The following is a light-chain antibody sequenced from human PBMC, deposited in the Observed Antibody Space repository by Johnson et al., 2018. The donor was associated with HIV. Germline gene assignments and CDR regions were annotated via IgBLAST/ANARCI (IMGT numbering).Light chain of an antibody. V-gene: IGLV1-51*02. Sequence: QSVLTQPPSVSAAPGQRVTISCSGASSTFGNSYISWYQLLPGSPPKLLVFKNNERPSGIPDRFSGSNSGTSATLGITGLQTGDEADYYCGTWDTSLRSGFFGTGTKVTVL. CDR2: KNN. CDR3: GTWDTSLRSGF. CDR1: SSTFGNSY. J-gene: IGLJ1*01.